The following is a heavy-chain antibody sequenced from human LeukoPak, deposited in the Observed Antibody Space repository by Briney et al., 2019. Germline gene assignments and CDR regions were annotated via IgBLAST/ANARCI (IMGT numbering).Heavy chain of an antibody. CDR3: ARDEGPYAFDI. CDR2: IIPIFATA. V-gene: IGHV1-69*05. Sequence: ASVKVSCKASGGTFSSYAISWVRQAPGQGLEWMGGIIPIFATANYAQRFQGRVTITTDESTYTAYMELSSLRSDDTAVYYCARDEGPYAFDIWGQGTVVTVSS. CDR1: GGTFSSYA. J-gene: IGHJ3*02.